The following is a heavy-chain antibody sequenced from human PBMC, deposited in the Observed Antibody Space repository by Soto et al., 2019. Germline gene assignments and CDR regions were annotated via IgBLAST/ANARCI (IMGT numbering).Heavy chain of an antibody. CDR2: IYHSGST. CDR1: GGSISSSNW. CDR3: ARALGVRARRDGYIGTFDY. V-gene: IGHV4-4*02. J-gene: IGHJ4*02. D-gene: IGHD5-12*01. Sequence: LSLTCAVSGGSISSSNWWSWVRQPPGKGLEWIGEIYHSGSTNYNPSLKSRVTTSVDKSTNQFSLKLSSVTAADTAVYYCARALGVRARRDGYIGTFDYWGQGTLVTVSS.